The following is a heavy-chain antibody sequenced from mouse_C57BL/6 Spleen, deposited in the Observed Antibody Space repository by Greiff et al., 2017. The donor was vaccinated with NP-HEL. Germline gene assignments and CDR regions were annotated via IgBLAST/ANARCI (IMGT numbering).Heavy chain of an antibody. Sequence: VQLQQPGAELVKPGASVKLSCKASGYTFTSYWMPWVKQRPGQGLEWIGEIDPSDSYTNYNQKFKGKATLTVDTSSSTAYMQLSSLTSEDSAVYYCARREYGSFAYWGQGTLVTVSA. CDR3: ARREYGSFAY. D-gene: IGHD2-10*02. CDR2: IDPSDSYT. CDR1: GYTFTSYW. V-gene: IGHV1-50*01. J-gene: IGHJ3*01.